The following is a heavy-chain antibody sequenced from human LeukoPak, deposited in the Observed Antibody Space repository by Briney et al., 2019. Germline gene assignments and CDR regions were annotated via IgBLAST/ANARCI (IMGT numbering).Heavy chain of an antibody. CDR3: ARDSSGYWYFDL. D-gene: IGHD6-25*01. CDR1: GYTFTSYY. V-gene: IGHV1-46*01. J-gene: IGHJ2*01. Sequence: ASVKVSRKASGYTFTSYYMHWVRQAPGQGLEWMGIINPSGGSTSYAQKFQGRVTMTRDMSTSTAYMELSSLRSEDTAVYYCARDSSGYWYFDLWGRGTLVTVSS. CDR2: INPSGGST.